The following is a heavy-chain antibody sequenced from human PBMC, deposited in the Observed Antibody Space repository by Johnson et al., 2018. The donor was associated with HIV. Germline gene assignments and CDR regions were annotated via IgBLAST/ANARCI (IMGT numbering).Heavy chain of an antibody. V-gene: IGHV3-9*01. CDR3: ARDPLVGATPGGAFDI. CDR2: ISWNSGSI. D-gene: IGHD1-26*01. CDR1: GFTFDDYA. Sequence: VQLVESGGGLVQPGRSLRLSCAASGFTFDDYAMHWVRQAPGKGLEWVSGISWNSGSIDYVDSVKGRFTISRDNSKNTLYLQMNSLRAEDTAVYYCARDPLVGATPGGAFDIGGQGTMVTVSS. J-gene: IGHJ3*02.